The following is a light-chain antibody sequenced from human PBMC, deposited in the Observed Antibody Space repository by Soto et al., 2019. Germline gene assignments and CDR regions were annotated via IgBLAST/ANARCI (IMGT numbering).Light chain of an antibody. CDR1: QGISRY. CDR3: QQSYSTPST. V-gene: IGKV1-39*01. CDR2: AAS. Sequence: IRLTQSPWARATLTGRASKSTCSGSQGISRYLAWYQPKPGKAPKLLIYAASTLQSGVPSRFSGSGSGTDFTLTISSLQPEGFATYYGQQSYSTPSTVGQGTQLEIK. J-gene: IGKJ5*01.